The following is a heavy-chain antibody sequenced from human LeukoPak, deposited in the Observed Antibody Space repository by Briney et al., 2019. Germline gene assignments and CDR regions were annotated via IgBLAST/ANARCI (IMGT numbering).Heavy chain of an antibody. D-gene: IGHD2-2*01. CDR3: ARVGVGYYYYMDV. CDR2: INHSGST. V-gene: IGHV4-34*01. CDR1: GGSFSGYY. J-gene: IGHJ6*03. Sequence: SETLSLTCAVYGGSFSGYYWSWIRQPPGKGLEWIGEINHSGSTNYNPSLKSRVTISVDTSKNQFSLKLSPVTAADTAVYYCARVGVGYYYYMDVWGKGTTVTVSS.